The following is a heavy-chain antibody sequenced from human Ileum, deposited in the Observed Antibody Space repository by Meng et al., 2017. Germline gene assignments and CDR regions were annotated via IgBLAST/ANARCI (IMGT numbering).Heavy chain of an antibody. CDR3: ARYYYDSSGVTWFDP. V-gene: IGHV4-31*03. CDR1: GDSISSGDHY. Sequence: QVPRQESGPGLVKPSQTLSLTCTVSGDSISSGDHYWTWSRQHPGKGLEWIGYFYFSGSTYYNPSLKSRVSILVDTSKNQFSLRMSSVTAADTAVYYCARYYYDSSGVTWFDPWGQGTLVTVSS. J-gene: IGHJ5*02. D-gene: IGHD3-22*01. CDR2: FYFSGST.